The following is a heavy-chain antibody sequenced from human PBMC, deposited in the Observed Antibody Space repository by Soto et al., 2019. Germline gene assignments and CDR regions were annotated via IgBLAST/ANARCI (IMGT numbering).Heavy chain of an antibody. CDR2: IWYDGSNK. V-gene: IGHV3-33*01. CDR3: ARDRYCSGGSCYYYYYYYGMDV. J-gene: IGHJ6*02. D-gene: IGHD2-15*01. CDR1: GFTFSSYG. Sequence: QVQLVESGGGVVQPGRSLRLSCVASGFTFSSYGMHWVRQAPGKGLEWVAVIWYDGSNKYYADSVKGRFTISRDNSKNTLYLQMNSLRAEDTAVYYCARDRYCSGGSCYYYYYYYGMDVWGQGTTVTVSS.